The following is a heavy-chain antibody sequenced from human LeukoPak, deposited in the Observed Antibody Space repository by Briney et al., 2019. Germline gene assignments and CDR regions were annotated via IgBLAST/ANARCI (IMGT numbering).Heavy chain of an antibody. Sequence: GGSLRLSCAASGFTFSSSAMSWVRQAPGKGLEWVSAISNNGGYTYYADSVQGRFTISRDNSKNTLYLQMNSLRAEDTAVYYCAKLPRNYPFVGGYYYWGQGTLVTVSS. CDR1: GFTFSSSA. D-gene: IGHD5-12*01. CDR3: AKLPRNYPFVGGYYY. V-gene: IGHV3-23*01. CDR2: ISNNGGYT. J-gene: IGHJ4*02.